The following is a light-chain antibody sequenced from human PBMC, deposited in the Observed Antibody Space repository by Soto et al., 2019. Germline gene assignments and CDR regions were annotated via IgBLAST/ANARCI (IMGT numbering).Light chain of an antibody. CDR2: DAS. Sequence: EIVLTQSPATLSLSPGDRATLSCRASQSVSSYLAWYQQKPGQAPRLLIYDASNRATGIPARFSGSGSGTDFTLTISSLEPEDFPVYYCQQRSNWRPTFGGGTKVEI. V-gene: IGKV3-11*01. CDR1: QSVSSY. CDR3: QQRSNWRPT. J-gene: IGKJ4*01.